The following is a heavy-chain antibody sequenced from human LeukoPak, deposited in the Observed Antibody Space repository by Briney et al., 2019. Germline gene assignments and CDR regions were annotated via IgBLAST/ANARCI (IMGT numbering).Heavy chain of an antibody. CDR1: GVPIKSHY. CDR3: ARDQGNWFDP. Sequence: SETLSLTCTVSGVPIKSHYWNWIRQPPGGGLEWIGYIYTSGNTNSSPSLKSRVTISADTSKNQLFLKLTSVTAADTAVYYWARDQGNWFDPWGQGTLVTDAS. V-gene: IGHV4-59*11. CDR2: IYTSGNT. J-gene: IGHJ5*02. D-gene: IGHD2/OR15-2a*01.